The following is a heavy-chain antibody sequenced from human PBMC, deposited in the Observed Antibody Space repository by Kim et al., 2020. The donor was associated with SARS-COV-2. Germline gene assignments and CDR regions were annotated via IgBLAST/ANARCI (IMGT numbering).Heavy chain of an antibody. CDR3: AREEPYGDYGAH. V-gene: IGHV1-69*13. CDR2: IIPIFGTA. J-gene: IGHJ4*02. Sequence: SVKVSCKASGGTFSSYAISWVRQVPGQGLEWMGGIIPIFGTANYAQKFQGRVTITADESTRTAYMELSSLRSEDTAVYYCAREEPYGDYGAHWGQGTLVTVSS. D-gene: IGHD4-17*01. CDR1: GGTFSSYA.